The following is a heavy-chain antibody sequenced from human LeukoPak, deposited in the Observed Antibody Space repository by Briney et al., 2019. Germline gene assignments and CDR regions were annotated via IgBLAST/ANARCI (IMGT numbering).Heavy chain of an antibody. J-gene: IGHJ4*02. D-gene: IGHD3-3*01. CDR2: IYYSGST. V-gene: IGHV4-59*08. CDR1: GGSISSYY. CDR3: ASLTYYDFWSGYFDY. Sequence: SETLSLTCTVSGGSISSYYWSWIRQPPGKGLEWIGYIYYSGSTNYNPSLKSRVTISVDTSKNQFSLKLSSVTAADTAVYYCASLTYYDFWSGYFDYWGQGTLVTVSS.